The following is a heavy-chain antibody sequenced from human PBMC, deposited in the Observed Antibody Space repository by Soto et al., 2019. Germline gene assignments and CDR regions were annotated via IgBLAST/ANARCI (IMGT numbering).Heavy chain of an antibody. CDR2: IYWDDDE. CDR1: GFSLSTRGVG. J-gene: IGHJ3*01. Sequence: QITLKESGQTLVKPTQMLTLTCTFSGFSLSTRGVGVGWIRQPPGEALEWLALIYWDDDERYSPSLRSRLTITKHTSKNQVVLTMTNLEPLDTGTYYCEPSYRLPPDDGCEVWGLGTTVTLSS. CDR3: EPSYRLPPDDGCEV. D-gene: IGHD3-16*01. V-gene: IGHV2-5*02.